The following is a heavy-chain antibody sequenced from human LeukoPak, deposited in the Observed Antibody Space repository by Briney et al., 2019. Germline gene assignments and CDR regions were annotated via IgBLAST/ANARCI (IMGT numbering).Heavy chain of an antibody. CDR3: ARLGSSSWYPDY. V-gene: IGHV4-59*08. CDR2: IYYSGST. J-gene: IGHJ4*02. D-gene: IGHD6-13*01. Sequence: SETLSLTCTVSGGSISSYYWSWIRQPPGKGLEWIGYIYYSGSTNYNPSLKSRVTISVDTSKNQFSLKLSSVTAADTAVYYCARLGSSSWYPDYWGQGTLVTVSS. CDR1: GGSISSYY.